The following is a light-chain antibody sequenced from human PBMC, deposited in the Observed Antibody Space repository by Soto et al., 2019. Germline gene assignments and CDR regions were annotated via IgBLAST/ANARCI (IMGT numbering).Light chain of an antibody. CDR1: QTIGTY. V-gene: IGKV1-39*01. J-gene: IGKJ5*01. CDR2: DAS. CDR3: QQSYTTPIT. Sequence: IEVTQSPSSLAASLGDRVTITCRASQTIGTYVNWYRQKSGAAPELLIYDASTLQSGVPSRFRGGASGTDFTLTISSLQSEDFATYYCQQSYTTPITFGQGTRLENK.